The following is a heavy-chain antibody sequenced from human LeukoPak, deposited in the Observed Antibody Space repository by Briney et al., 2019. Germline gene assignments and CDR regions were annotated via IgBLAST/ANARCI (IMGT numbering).Heavy chain of an antibody. Sequence: GGSLRLSCTASGFTFTDYWMTWVRQVPGKGLEWVANIQRGGSESYYVDSVKGRFTNSRENAKNSLYLQMDSLRVEDPAVYYCARVGTWELQRVFDYWGEGTLVTASS. CDR2: IQRGGSES. J-gene: IGHJ4*02. D-gene: IGHD1-26*01. V-gene: IGHV3-7*01. CDR1: GFTFTDYW. CDR3: ARVGTWELQRVFDY.